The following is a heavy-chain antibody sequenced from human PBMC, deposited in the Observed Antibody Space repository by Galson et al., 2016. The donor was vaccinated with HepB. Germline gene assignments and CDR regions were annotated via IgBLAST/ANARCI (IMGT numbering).Heavy chain of an antibody. CDR3: ARMRPGESAFDP. J-gene: IGHJ3*01. Sequence: VKVSCKVSGNSFSDSYIHWVRQAPGKGLEWLGLVDPADDDIIVAERFQGRISMIADTSRDPAYMELNSLTSEHTAVYFCARMRPGESAFDPWGQGTRVTVSS. CDR1: GNSFSDSY. CDR2: VDPADDDI. D-gene: IGHD3-16*01. V-gene: IGHV1-69-2*01.